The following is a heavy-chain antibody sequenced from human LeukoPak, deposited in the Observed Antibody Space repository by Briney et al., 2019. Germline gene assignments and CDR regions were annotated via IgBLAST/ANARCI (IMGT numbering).Heavy chain of an antibody. Sequence: GGSLRLSCAASGFTFSNYWMSWVRQAPGKGLEWVANIKPDGSEKYYVDSVKGRFTFSRDSAKNSLYLQMNSLRAEDTAVYYCVAGYCGSANCYAFDYWGQEPWSPSP. CDR1: GFTFSNYW. D-gene: IGHD2-2*01. J-gene: IGHJ4*01. V-gene: IGHV3-7*01. CDR2: IKPDGSEK. CDR3: VAGYCGSANCYAFDY.